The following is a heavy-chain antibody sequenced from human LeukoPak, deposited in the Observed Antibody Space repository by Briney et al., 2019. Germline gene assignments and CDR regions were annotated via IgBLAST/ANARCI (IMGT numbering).Heavy chain of an antibody. CDR1: GYTFTSYD. CDR3: ARKGGESGAARPSYYYYYMDV. CDR2: MNPNSGNT. J-gene: IGHJ6*03. D-gene: IGHD6-6*01. Sequence: GASVKVSCKASGYTFTSYDINWVRQATGQGLEWMGWMNPNSGNTGYAQKFQGRVTITRNTSISTAYMELSSLRSEDTAVYYCARKGGESGAARPSYYYYYMDVWGKGTTVTVSS. V-gene: IGHV1-8*03.